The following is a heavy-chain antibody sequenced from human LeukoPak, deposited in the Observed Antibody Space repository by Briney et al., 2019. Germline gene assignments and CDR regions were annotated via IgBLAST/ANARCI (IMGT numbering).Heavy chain of an antibody. J-gene: IGHJ2*01. CDR1: GFTFSSYG. D-gene: IGHD1-26*01. CDR3: AKDRTVGASYWYFDL. Sequence: GGSLRLSCAASGFTFSSYGMHWVRQAPGKGLEWVAVIWYDGSNKYYADSVKGRFTISRDSSKNTLFLQMNTLRAEDTATYYCAKDRTVGASYWYFDLWGRGTLVTVSS. CDR2: IWYDGSNK. V-gene: IGHV3-33*06.